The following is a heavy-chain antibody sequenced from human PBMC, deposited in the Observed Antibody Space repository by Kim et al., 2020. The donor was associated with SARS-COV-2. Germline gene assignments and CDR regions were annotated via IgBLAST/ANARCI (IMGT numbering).Heavy chain of an antibody. V-gene: IGHV3-23*01. CDR3: AYEEAMVATILFDY. Sequence: AHSLKARFTIPVDNSKNPLVLQLNSLRAEDTAVYYCAYEEAMVATILFDYWGQGTLVTVSS. D-gene: IGHD5-12*01. J-gene: IGHJ4*02.